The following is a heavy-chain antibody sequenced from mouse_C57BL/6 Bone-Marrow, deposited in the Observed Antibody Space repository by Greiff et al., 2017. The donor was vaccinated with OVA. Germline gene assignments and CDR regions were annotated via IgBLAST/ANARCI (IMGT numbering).Heavy chain of an antibody. CDR1: GFTFSDFY. Sequence: EVMLVESGGGLVQSGRSLRLSCATSGFTFSDFYMEWVRQAPGKGLEWIAASRNKANDYTTEYNASVKGRFIVSRDTSQSILYLQMNALRAEDTAIYYCARDGDYDGFAYWGQGTLVTVSA. CDR3: ARDGDYDGFAY. J-gene: IGHJ3*01. CDR2: SRNKANDYTT. V-gene: IGHV7-1*01. D-gene: IGHD2-4*01.